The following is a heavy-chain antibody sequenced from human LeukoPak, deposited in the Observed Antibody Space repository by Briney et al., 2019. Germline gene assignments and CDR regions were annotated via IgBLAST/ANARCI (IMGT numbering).Heavy chain of an antibody. CDR2: IWYDASNK. D-gene: IGHD1-7*01. V-gene: IGHV3-33*01. Sequence: PGRSLTLSCAASGFTFSSFGMHWVRQAPGKGLEWVAVIWYDASNKYYVDSVKRRFTISRDNSKNTLYLQMNSLRDDDTAVYYCVRGVGVSRFNYLDPWGQGTLVIVSS. CDR3: VRGVGVSRFNYLDP. J-gene: IGHJ5*02. CDR1: GFTFSSFG.